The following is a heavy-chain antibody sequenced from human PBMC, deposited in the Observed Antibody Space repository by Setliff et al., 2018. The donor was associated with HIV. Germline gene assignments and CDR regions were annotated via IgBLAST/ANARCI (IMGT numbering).Heavy chain of an antibody. CDR1: GGSISSSSYY. D-gene: IGHD6-19*01. CDR3: ASPASGGSSGQYHY. CDR2: IYYSGST. V-gene: IGHV4-39*01. J-gene: IGHJ4*02. Sequence: PSETLSLTCTVSGGSISSSSYYWGRIRQPPGKGLEWIGSIYYSGSTYYNPSLKSRVTISVDTSKNQFSLKLSSVTAADTAVYYCASPASGGSSGQYHYWGQGTLVTVSS.